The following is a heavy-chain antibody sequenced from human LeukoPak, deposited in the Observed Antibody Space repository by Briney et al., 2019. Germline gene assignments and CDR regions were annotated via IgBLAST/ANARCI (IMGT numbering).Heavy chain of an antibody. CDR3: ASGIVVVPAAMQYYYYYYMDV. CDR2: IIPIFGTA. V-gene: IGHV1-69*13. J-gene: IGHJ6*03. Sequence: GASVKVSYKASGGTFSSYAISWVRQAPGQGLEWMGGIIPIFGTANYAQKFQGRGTITADESTSTAYMELSSLRFEDTAVYYCASGIVVVPAAMQYYYYYYMDVWGKGTTVTVSS. D-gene: IGHD2-2*01. CDR1: GGTFSSYA.